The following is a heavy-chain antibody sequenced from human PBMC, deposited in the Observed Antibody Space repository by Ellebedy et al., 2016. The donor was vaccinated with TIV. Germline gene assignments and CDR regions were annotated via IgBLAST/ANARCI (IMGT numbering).Heavy chain of an antibody. D-gene: IGHD4/OR15-4a*01. Sequence: GESLKISCAVSGFSLSGSTVNWVRRTSGRGLEWVGRISTKADTYATAYAVSVKGSFIISRDDSQNTAYLQMNSLRTEDTAVYYCSSSEYGDTGMAYWGQGTLVTVSS. V-gene: IGHV3-73*01. CDR2: ISTKADTYAT. J-gene: IGHJ4*02. CDR3: SSSEYGDTGMAY. CDR1: GFSLSGST.